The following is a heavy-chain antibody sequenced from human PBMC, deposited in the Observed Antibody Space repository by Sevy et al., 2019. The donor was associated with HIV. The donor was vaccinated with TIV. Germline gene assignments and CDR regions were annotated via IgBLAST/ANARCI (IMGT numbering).Heavy chain of an antibody. J-gene: IGHJ4*02. CDR1: GYRFTSYA. CDR3: AKGRPGSGYAGAAAGD. D-gene: IGHD5-12*01. CDR2: INANTGKP. Sequence: ASVKFSCKASGYRFTSYAMNWVRQAPGQGLEWMGWINANTGKPTYAQGFTGRFVFSLDTSVNTAYLQISSLKAEDTAVYYCAKGRPGSGYAGAAAGDWGQGTRVTVSS. V-gene: IGHV7-4-1*02.